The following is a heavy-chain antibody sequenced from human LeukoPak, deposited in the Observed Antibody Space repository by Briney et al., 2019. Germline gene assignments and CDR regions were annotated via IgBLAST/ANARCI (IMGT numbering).Heavy chain of an antibody. CDR3: ARSISTGGFRLDY. V-gene: IGHV6-1*01. J-gene: IGHJ4*02. CDR1: GDSVSSNSAA. CDR2: THYRSKWYF. Sequence: SQTLSLTCAIAGDSVSSNSAAWNWIRQSPSRGLEWLGRTHYRSKWYFDYAVSVEGRITINPDTSKNQFSLHLNSLTPEDTAVYYCARSISTGGFRLDYWGQGTLVTVSS. D-gene: IGHD2-2*01.